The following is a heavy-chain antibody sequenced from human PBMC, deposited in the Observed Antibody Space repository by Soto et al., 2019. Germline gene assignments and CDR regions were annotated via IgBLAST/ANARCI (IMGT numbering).Heavy chain of an antibody. Sequence: GXGKVACNAPGDTFTSYYLNWVRHAPGQGLEWMGVINPHGGSTKYAQKFQGRVTMTRDTSRSTVYMELRSLRSDDTAIYYCARSSGGNFGIIIEGSNWFDPWGQGTLVTVSS. J-gene: IGHJ5*02. CDR3: ARSSGGNFGIIIEGSNWFDP. D-gene: IGHD3-3*01. CDR1: GDTFTSYY. CDR2: INPHGGST. V-gene: IGHV1-46*01.